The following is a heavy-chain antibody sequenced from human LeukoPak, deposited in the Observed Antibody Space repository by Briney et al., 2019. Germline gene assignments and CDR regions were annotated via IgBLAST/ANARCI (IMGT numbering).Heavy chain of an antibody. CDR3: ASPSGTSLDY. CDR2: IYYSGST. Sequence: PSETLSLTCTVSGGSISSSSYYWGWIRQPPGKGLEWIGSIYYSGSTYYNPSLKSRVTISVDTSKNQFSLKLSSVTAADTAVYYCASPSGTSLDYWGQGTLVTVSS. J-gene: IGHJ4*02. CDR1: GGSISSSSYY. D-gene: IGHD1-1*01. V-gene: IGHV4-39*01.